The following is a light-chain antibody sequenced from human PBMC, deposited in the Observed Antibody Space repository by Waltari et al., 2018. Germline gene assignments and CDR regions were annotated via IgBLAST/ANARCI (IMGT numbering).Light chain of an antibody. CDR1: QSISSY. CDR2: AAS. CDR3: RQSYRTPSA. J-gene: IGKJ3*01. V-gene: IGKV1-39*01. Sequence: DIQLTQSPSSLSASVGDRVTITCRASQSISSYLNWYQQKPGKAPQLRIYAASSLQSGVPSTVSGRRSGTEFSHTISSQQPEEFATYNCRQSYRTPSALGPGTKVDI.